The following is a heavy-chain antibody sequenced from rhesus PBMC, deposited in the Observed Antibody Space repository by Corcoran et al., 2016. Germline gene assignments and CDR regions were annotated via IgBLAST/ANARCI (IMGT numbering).Heavy chain of an antibody. CDR3: AKLISSWNNPAFDF. CDR1: GGSITTYY. J-gene: IGHJ3*01. Sequence: QVQLQESGPGLVKPSETLTLTCAVSGGSITTYYWSWIRQAPGKGLEWIGRLHGSVGDTAYSPSLKSRVTISIDTSKNQLPLKLTSVTAADTAVYFCAKLISSWNNPAFDFWGQGLRVTVSS. D-gene: IGHD1-20*01. CDR2: LHGSVGDT. V-gene: IGHV4S2*01.